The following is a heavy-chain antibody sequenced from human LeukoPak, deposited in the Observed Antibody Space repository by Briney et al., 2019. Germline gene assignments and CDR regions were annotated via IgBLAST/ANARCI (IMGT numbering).Heavy chain of an antibody. J-gene: IGHJ4*02. V-gene: IGHV1-69*05. D-gene: IGHD6-19*01. CDR1: GGTFSSYA. CDR2: IIPIFGTA. CDR3: ARSAVAGSDY. Sequence: SVKLSCRASGGTFSSYAISWVRQAPGQGLEWMGRIIPIFGTANYAQKFQGRVTITTDESTSTAYMELSSLRSEDTAVYYCARSAVAGSDYWGQGTLVTVSS.